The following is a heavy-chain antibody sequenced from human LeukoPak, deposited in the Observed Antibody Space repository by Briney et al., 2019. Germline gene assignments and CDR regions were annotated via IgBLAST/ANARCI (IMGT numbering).Heavy chain of an antibody. D-gene: IGHD6-13*01. V-gene: IGHV1-46*01. CDR2: INPSGGST. Sequence: ASVKVSCKASGYTFTSYYMHWVRQAPGQGLEWMGIINPSGGSTSYAQKFQGRVTMTRDTSISTAYMELSRLRSDDTAVYYCARYSWYKPPDYWGQGTLVTVSS. J-gene: IGHJ4*02. CDR3: ARYSWYKPPDY. CDR1: GYTFTSYY.